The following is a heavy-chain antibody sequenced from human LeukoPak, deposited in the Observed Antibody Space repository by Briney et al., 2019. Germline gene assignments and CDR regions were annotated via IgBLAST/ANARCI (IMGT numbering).Heavy chain of an antibody. CDR1: GYTFTSYD. D-gene: IGHD3-22*01. Sequence: ASVKVSCKASGYTFTSYDINWVRQATGQGLEWMGWMNPNSGNTGYAQKFQGRVTMTTDTSTSTAYMELRSLRSDDTAVYYCAARPLYYNSSGAYNWFDPWGQGTLVTVSS. CDR3: AARPLYYNSSGAYNWFDP. V-gene: IGHV1-8*01. J-gene: IGHJ5*02. CDR2: MNPNSGNT.